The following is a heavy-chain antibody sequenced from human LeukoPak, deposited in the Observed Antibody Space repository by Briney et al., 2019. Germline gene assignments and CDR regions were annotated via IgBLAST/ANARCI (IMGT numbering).Heavy chain of an antibody. V-gene: IGHV5-51*01. D-gene: IGHD6-6*01. CDR2: IYPADSDT. J-gene: IGHJ4*02. CDR3: ARQHSSSSDY. CDR1: GYTFTTSW. Sequence: GEPLKISCKGSGYTFTTSWIGWVRQMPGKGLEWMGIIYPADSDTRYSPSFQGQVTISADKSISTAYLQWSSLKASDTAMYYCARQHSSSSDYWGQGTLVTVSS.